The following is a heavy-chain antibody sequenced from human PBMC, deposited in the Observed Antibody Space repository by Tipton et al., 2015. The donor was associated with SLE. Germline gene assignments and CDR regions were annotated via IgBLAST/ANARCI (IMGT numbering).Heavy chain of an antibody. Sequence: TLSLTCTVSGGSISSSSYYWGWIRQPPGKGLEWIGRIYTSGYTNYNPSLTSRVTISVDTSKNQFSLKLSSVTAADTALYFCARAKDWEDGFDVWGQGTMVTVSA. CDR1: GGSISSSSYY. D-gene: IGHD3-9*01. J-gene: IGHJ3*01. CDR2: IYTSGYT. V-gene: IGHV4-39*07. CDR3: ARAKDWEDGFDV.